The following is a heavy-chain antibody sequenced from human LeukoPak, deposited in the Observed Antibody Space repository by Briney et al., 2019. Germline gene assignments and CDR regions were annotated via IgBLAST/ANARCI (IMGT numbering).Heavy chain of an antibody. CDR1: GDSISSYC. V-gene: IGHV4-4*09. J-gene: IGHJ5*02. CDR2: IFTSGNT. Sequence: SETLSLTCTVSGDSISSYCWSWVRQPPRKRLEWIGCIFTSGNTNYNPSLKSRVTMSVGTSKNQVFMELRSLTAADTAVYYCATSYDSKPAPYDLWGQRTLVSVSS. D-gene: IGHD3-3*01. CDR3: ATSYDSKPAPYDL.